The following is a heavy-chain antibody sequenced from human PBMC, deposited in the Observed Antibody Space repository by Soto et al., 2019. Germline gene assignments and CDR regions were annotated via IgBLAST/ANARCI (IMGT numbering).Heavy chain of an antibody. CDR3: AKFENYGGTVDY. Sequence: EVQLLESGGGLVQPGGSLRLFCAASGFIFNNYAMSWVRQAPGKGLEWVSSMSGSGGRTSYTDSVKGRFTISRDTSKNTLYLQMNSLRGEDTALYYCAKFENYGGTVDYWGQGTLVTVSS. CDR2: MSGSGGRT. D-gene: IGHD4-17*01. CDR1: GFIFNNYA. J-gene: IGHJ4*02. V-gene: IGHV3-23*01.